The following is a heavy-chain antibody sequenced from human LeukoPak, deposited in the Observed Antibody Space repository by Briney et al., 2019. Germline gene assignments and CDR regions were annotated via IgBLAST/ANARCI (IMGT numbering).Heavy chain of an antibody. V-gene: IGHV3-7*01. Sequence: GGSLRLSCAASGFTFFSYWTSWVRQVPGKGLEWVANIKQDGSEKYYVDSVKGRFTISRDNLKKSLYLQMNSLRAEDTAVYYCAREMYYYDSSGYSYYFDYWGQGILVTVSS. CDR2: IKQDGSEK. CDR3: AREMYYYDSSGYSYYFDY. D-gene: IGHD3-22*01. CDR1: GFTFFSYW. J-gene: IGHJ4*02.